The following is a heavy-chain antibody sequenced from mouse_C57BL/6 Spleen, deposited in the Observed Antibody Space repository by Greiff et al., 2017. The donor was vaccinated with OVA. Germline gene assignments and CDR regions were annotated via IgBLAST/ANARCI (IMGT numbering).Heavy chain of an antibody. CDR1: GYAFSSSW. V-gene: IGHV1-82*01. CDR3: ARKERDGNFDY. CDR2: IYPGDGDT. D-gene: IGHD3-3*01. Sequence: QVQLKESGPELVKPGASVKISCKASGYAFSSSWMNWVKQRPGKGLEGIGRIYPGDGDTNYNGKFKGKATLTTDKSSSTAYMQLSSLTSEDSAVYFCARKERDGNFDYWGQGTTLTVSS. J-gene: IGHJ2*01.